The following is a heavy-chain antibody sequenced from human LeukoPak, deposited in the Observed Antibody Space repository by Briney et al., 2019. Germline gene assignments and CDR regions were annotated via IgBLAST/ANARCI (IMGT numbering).Heavy chain of an antibody. D-gene: IGHD2/OR15-2a*01. CDR3: ARHSNYFRYYYYYGMDV. V-gene: IGHV4-59*08. J-gene: IGHJ6*02. Sequence: SETLSLTCTVSGGSISSYYWSWIRQPPGKGLEWIGYIYYSGSTNYNPSLKSRVTISVDTSKNQFSLKLSSVTAADTAVYYCARHSNYFRYYYYYGMDVWGQGTTVTVCS. CDR1: GGSISSYY. CDR2: IYYSGST.